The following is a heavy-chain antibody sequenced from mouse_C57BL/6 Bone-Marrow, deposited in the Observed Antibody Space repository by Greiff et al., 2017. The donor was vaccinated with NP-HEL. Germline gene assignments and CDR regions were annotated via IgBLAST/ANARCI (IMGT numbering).Heavy chain of an antibody. CDR3: AGDYDGYWYFDV. CDR1: GFPIPRGSY. V-gene: IGHV12-3*01. Sequence: ESGPFLFQPSQSLFLTCSITGFPIPRGSYWLCLRPSPCHPLAFLCSIPPSGATFYNPSLQSPISITRETSKNQFFLQLNSVTTEDTAMYYCAGDYDGYWYFDVWGTGTTVTVSS. CDR2: IPPSGAT. D-gene: IGHD2-3*01. J-gene: IGHJ1*03.